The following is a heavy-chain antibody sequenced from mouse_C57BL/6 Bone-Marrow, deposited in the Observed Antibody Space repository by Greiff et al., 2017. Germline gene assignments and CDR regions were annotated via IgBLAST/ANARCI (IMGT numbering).Heavy chain of an antibody. CDR3: TTTMVTTGGPWFAY. V-gene: IGHV14-4*01. Sequence: VQLQQSGAELVRPGASVKLSCTASGFNIKDDYMHWVKQRPEQGLEWIGWIDPENGDNEYASTFQGKATITADTSSNTAYLQLSSLTSEDTAVYYCTTTMVTTGGPWFAYWGQGTLVTVSA. CDR1: GFNIKDDY. CDR2: IDPENGDN. J-gene: IGHJ3*01. D-gene: IGHD2-2*01.